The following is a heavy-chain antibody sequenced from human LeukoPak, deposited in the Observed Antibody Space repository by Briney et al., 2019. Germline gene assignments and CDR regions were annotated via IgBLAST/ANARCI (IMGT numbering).Heavy chain of an antibody. CDR2: FDPEDGGT. J-gene: IGHJ4*02. CDR3: ANARRRNLPGYSSGWSDFDY. CDR1: GYTLTELS. V-gene: IGHV1-24*01. D-gene: IGHD6-19*01. Sequence: ASVKVSCKVSGYTLTELSMHWVRQAPGKGLEWMGGFDPEDGGTIYAQKFQVRVTMTEYTSTYTANMYLSSLRYEETAVYYGANARRRNLPGYSSGWSDFDYWGQGTLVTVSS.